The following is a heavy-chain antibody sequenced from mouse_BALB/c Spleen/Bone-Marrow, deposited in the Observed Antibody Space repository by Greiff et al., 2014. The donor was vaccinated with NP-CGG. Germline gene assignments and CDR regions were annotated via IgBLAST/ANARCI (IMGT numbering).Heavy chain of an antibody. CDR3: AKHDTTVVLDY. D-gene: IGHD1-1*01. CDR1: GFSLTDYG. Sequence: QVQLKESGPGLVAPSQSLSITCTVSGFSLTDYGVRWIRQPPGKGLEWLGVIWGGGITYYNSTLKSRLSISKDNSKSQVFLKMNSLQTDDTAMYYCAKHDTTVVLDYWGQGTTLTVSS. CDR2: IWGGGIT. J-gene: IGHJ2*01. V-gene: IGHV2-6-5*01.